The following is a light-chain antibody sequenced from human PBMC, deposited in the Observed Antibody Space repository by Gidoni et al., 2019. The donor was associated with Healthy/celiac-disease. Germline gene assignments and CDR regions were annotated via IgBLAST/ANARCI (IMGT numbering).Light chain of an antibody. CDR1: QDISNY. V-gene: IGKV1-33*01. J-gene: IGKJ4*01. CDR2: DAS. CDR3: QQYDNLPLT. Sequence: DIQMTQSPSSLSASVVDRVTITCQASQDISNYLNWYQQKTGKAPKLLIYDASNLETGVPSRFSGSGSGTDFTLTISSLQPEDIATYDCQQYDNLPLTFGGGTKVEIK.